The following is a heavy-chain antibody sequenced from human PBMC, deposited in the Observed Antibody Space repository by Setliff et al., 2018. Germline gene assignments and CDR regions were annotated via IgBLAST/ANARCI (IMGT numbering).Heavy chain of an antibody. CDR1: GHSLTSNH. CDR2: INPNDGYT. CDR3: IVNMVRPVTGLDS. V-gene: IGHV1-46*01. D-gene: IGHD2-15*01. J-gene: IGHJ4*02. Sequence: GASVKVSCKASGHSLTSNHFHWGRQAPGKGLEWMGTINPNDGYTIYAPAFQGRVAVTTDTSTGTAYMELSGLTSADTAIYYCIVNMVRPVTGLDSWGPGTLVTVSS.